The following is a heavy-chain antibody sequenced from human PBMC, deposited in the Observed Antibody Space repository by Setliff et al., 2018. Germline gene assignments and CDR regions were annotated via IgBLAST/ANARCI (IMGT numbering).Heavy chain of an antibody. CDR3: ARGIVAPSRWDYFDY. CDR2: VKQDGNEK. CDR1: GFTFSNYE. J-gene: IGHJ4*02. V-gene: IGHV3-7*04. Sequence: GGSLRLSCAASGFTFSNYEMDWVRQAPGKGPEWVATVKQDGNEKYLVNSVKGRFTVSRDNARNSLYLQMNSLRVEDTGVYYCARGIVAPSRWDYFDYWGQGTLVTVSS. D-gene: IGHD5-12*01.